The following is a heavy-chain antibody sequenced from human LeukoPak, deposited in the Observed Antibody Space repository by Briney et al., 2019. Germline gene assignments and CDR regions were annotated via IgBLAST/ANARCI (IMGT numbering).Heavy chain of an antibody. V-gene: IGHV3-21*01. CDR2: ISSSSSYI. CDR1: GFTFSSYS. D-gene: IGHD6-13*01. CDR3: ARVWNGQQLVLGDY. J-gene: IGHJ4*02. Sequence: GGSLRLSCAASGFTFSSYSMNWVRQAPGKGLEWVSSISSSSSYIYYADSVKGRFTISRDNAKNSLYLQMNSLRAEDTAVYYCARVWNGQQLVLGDYWGQGTPVTVSS.